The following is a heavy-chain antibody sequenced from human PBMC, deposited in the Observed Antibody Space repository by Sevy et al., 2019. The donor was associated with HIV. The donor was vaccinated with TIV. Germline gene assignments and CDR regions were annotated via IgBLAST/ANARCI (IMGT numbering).Heavy chain of an antibody. CDR3: AITREYCSVRSGYFDY. CDR1: GYTLTEFS. D-gene: IGHD3-22*01. Sequence: ASVKVSCKISGYTLTEFSMHWVRQVPGKGLEWMGSFDPEDAKTIYAQKFQGRVTMTEDTSTDTAYMELRSLRSEDTAMYYCAITREYCSVRSGYFDYWGQGTLVTVSS. CDR2: FDPEDAKT. V-gene: IGHV1-24*01. J-gene: IGHJ4*02.